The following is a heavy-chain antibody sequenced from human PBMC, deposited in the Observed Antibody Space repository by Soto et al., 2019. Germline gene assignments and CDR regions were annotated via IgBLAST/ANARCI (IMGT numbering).Heavy chain of an antibody. Sequence: AGESLKISCKGSGYSFTSYWISWVRQMPGKGLEWMGRIDPSDSYTNYSPSFQGHVTISADKSISTAYLQWSSLKASDTAMYYCASSVLVTSTMNYFDLWGQGTLVTVS. V-gene: IGHV5-10-1*01. CDR3: ASSVLVTSTMNYFDL. D-gene: IGHD2-8*02. CDR1: GYSFTSYW. J-gene: IGHJ4*02. CDR2: IDPSDSYT.